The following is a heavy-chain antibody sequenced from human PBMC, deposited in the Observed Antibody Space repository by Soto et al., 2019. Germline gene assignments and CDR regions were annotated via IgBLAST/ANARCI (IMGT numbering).Heavy chain of an antibody. CDR1: GYTFTSYV. Sequence: QVHLVQSGAEVKKPGASVKVSCKASGYTFTSYVITWVRQAPGQGLEWMGWISSHNGNTDYAQKLQGRVIVTRDNSTSTAYMELRSLISDDTAVYYCARGRYGDYWGQGALVTVSS. V-gene: IGHV1-18*01. D-gene: IGHD1-1*01. CDR2: ISSHNGNT. CDR3: ARGRYGDY. J-gene: IGHJ4*02.